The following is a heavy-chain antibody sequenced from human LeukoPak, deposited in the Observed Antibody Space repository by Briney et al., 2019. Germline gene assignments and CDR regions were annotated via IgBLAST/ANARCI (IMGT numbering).Heavy chain of an antibody. Sequence: PGGSLRLSCAASGFTLSNSEMNWVRQAQGKGLEWVSFIAVDGTKYYPDSVKGRFTISRDNAKNSLFLQMNSLRAEDTAVYYCASSLSLWANYRCHWGRGTLVTVSS. V-gene: IGHV3-48*03. J-gene: IGHJ4*02. D-gene: IGHD3-16*02. CDR2: IAVDGTK. CDR1: GFTLSNSE. CDR3: ASSLSLWANYRCH.